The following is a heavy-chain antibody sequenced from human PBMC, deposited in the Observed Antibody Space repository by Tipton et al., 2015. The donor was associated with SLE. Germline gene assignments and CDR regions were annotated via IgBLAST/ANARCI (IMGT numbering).Heavy chain of an antibody. D-gene: IGHD3-10*01. V-gene: IGHV4-38-2*02. CDR3: ARDKDTGWFDP. Sequence: LRLSCAASGFTFSSYWMSWVRQPPGKGLEWIGSIYHSGSPYYNPSLKSRVTISVDTSKNQFSLKVSSVTAADTAVYYCARDKDTGWFDPWGQGTLVTVSS. CDR1: GFTFSSYW. J-gene: IGHJ5*02. CDR2: IYHSGSP.